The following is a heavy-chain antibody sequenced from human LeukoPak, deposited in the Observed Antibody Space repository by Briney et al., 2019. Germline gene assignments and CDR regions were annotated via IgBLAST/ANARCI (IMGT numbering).Heavy chain of an antibody. CDR2: ISYIGST. V-gene: IGHV4-39*01. CDR1: GDSICSSRHS. J-gene: IGHJ6*02. Sequence: PSETLSLTCTVSGDSICSSRHSWGWIRQPPGKGLEWNGRISYIGSTYYNPSLETRVTMSVDTSENQYSLKLSSVTAADSTVYYCVRIYCTSTSCYGDSYYGMDVWGQGTTVTVSS. D-gene: IGHD2-2*01. CDR3: VRIYCTSTSCYGDSYYGMDV.